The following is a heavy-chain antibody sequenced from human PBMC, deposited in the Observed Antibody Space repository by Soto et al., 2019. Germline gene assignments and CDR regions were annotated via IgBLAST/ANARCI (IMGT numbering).Heavy chain of an antibody. V-gene: IGHV4-34*01. J-gene: IGHJ6*02. CDR3: ARPGGYSYAYYYYGMDV. CDR1: GGSFSGYY. D-gene: IGHD5-18*01. Sequence: PSETLSLTCAVYGGSFSGYYWSWIRQPPGKGLEWIGEINHSGSTNYNPSLKSRVTISVDTSKNQFSLKLSSVTAADTAVYYCARPGGYSYAYYYYGMDVWGQGTTVIVSS. CDR2: INHSGST.